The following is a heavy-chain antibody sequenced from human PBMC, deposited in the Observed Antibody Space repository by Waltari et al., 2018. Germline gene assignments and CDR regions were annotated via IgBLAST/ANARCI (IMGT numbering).Heavy chain of an antibody. J-gene: IGHJ5*02. D-gene: IGHD6-19*01. CDR3: ARHSYIAVATRFDP. Sequence: QLQLQESGPGLVKPSETLSLTCTVSGGSISSSSYYWGWIRQPPGKGLEWIGSIYYSGSTYYNPSLKSRVTISVDTSKNQFSLKLSSVTAADTAVYYCARHSYIAVATRFDPWGQGTLVTVSS. CDR2: IYYSGST. CDR1: GGSISSSSYY. V-gene: IGHV4-39*01.